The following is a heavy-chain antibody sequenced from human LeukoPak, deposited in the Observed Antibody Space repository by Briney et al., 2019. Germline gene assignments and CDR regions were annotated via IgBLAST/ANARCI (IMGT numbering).Heavy chain of an antibody. V-gene: IGHV3-74*01. J-gene: IGHJ4*02. Sequence: PGGSLRLSCAASGTYWMHWVRQAPGKGLVWVSHINSDGSWTGYADSVKGRFTITKDSAKNTVSLQMNNLRAEDTAVYYCVRWGAWSSFDYWGQGTPVTVS. D-gene: IGHD2-8*02. CDR1: GTYW. CDR3: VRWGAWSSFDY. CDR2: INSDGSWT.